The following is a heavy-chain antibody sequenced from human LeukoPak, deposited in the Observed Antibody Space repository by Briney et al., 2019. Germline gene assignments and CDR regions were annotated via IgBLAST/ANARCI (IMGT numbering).Heavy chain of an antibody. CDR2: IIPIFGTA. V-gene: IGHV1-69*05. CDR1: GGTFSSYA. J-gene: IGHJ6*02. Sequence: ASVKVSCKASGGTFSSYAISWVRQAPGQGLEWMGGIIPIFGTANYAQKFQGRVTITTDESTSTAYMELSSLRSDDTAVYYCARGAIWFGEPYYYGMDVWGQGTTVTVSS. D-gene: IGHD3-10*01. CDR3: ARGAIWFGEPYYYGMDV.